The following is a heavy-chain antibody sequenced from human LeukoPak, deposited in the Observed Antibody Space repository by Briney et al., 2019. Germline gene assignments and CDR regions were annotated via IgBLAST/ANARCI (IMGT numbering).Heavy chain of an antibody. CDR1: GFTFSSYA. Sequence: PGGSLRLSCAASGFTFSSYAMHWVRQAPGKGLEWVAVISYDGSNKYYADSVKGRFTISRDNSKNTLYLQMNSLRAEDTAVYYCARDSVEVRGVIIPYYFDYWGQGTLVTVSS. CDR3: ARDSVEVRGVIIPYYFDY. CDR2: ISYDGSNK. J-gene: IGHJ4*02. V-gene: IGHV3-30-3*01. D-gene: IGHD3-10*01.